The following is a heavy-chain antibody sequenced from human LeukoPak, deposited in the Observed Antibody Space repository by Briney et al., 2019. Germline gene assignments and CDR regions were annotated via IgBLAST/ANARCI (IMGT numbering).Heavy chain of an antibody. CDR2: MYHSGIT. CDR3: ARANCTNGVCYHNWFDP. CDR1: GYSISSGDY. J-gene: IGHJ5*02. V-gene: IGHV4-38-2*02. Sequence: KPSETLSLTCTVSGYSISSGDYWGWIRQPPGQGLEWIGSMYHSGITYYNPSLKSRVTISIDTSKNQFSVKLNSVTATDTAVYYCARANCTNGVCYHNWFDPWGQGTLVTVSS. D-gene: IGHD2-8*01.